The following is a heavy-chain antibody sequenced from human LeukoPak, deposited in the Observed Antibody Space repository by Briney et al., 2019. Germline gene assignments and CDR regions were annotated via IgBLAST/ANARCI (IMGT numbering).Heavy chain of an antibody. Sequence: GGSLRLSCTASGFTFSTYAMSWVRQAPGKGLEWVSAISGSGGSTYHADSVKGRFTISRDNAKNSLYLQMNSLRAEDTAVYYCARLTMVRDGFDYWGQGTLVTVSS. CDR3: ARLTMVRDGFDY. J-gene: IGHJ4*02. CDR2: ISGSGGST. D-gene: IGHD3-10*01. CDR1: GFTFSTYA. V-gene: IGHV3-23*01.